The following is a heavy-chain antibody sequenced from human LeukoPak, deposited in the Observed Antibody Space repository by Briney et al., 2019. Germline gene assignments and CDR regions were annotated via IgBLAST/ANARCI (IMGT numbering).Heavy chain of an antibody. CDR1: CYTYNLCV. Sequence: ASVKVFYKVSCYTYNLCVLSWVRQAPGQGLEWMGWINTNNGNTNYAQNLQGRVTMTTDTSTSTGYMALRSLRSDDTAVYFCATDLTRITRLVLMFYFIYSYCGQGALVTVSS. J-gene: IGHJ4*02. CDR2: INTNNGNT. D-gene: IGHD2-8*01. V-gene: IGHV1-18*01. CDR3: ATDLTRITRLVLMFYFIYSY.